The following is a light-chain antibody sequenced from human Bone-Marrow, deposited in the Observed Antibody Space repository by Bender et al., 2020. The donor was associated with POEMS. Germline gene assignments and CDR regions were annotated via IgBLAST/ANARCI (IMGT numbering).Light chain of an antibody. CDR2: GKT. CDR1: SLRSYY. CDR3: NSRDSSGHHRV. Sequence: SSELTQDPAVSVALGQTVRITCQGDSLRSYYASWYQQKPGQAPVLVIYGKTNRPSGIPDRFSGSSSGNTASLTITGAQAEDEADYYCNSRDSSGHHRVFGTGTKVTVL. V-gene: IGLV3-19*01. J-gene: IGLJ1*01.